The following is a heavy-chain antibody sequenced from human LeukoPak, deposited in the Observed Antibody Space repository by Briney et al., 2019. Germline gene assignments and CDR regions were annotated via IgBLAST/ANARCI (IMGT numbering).Heavy chain of an antibody. CDR3: ARGGYSGTEKPNDY. D-gene: IGHD1-26*01. CDR1: GYTFSGYY. CDR2: INPNSGGT. Sequence: ASVKVSCKASGYTFSGYYMHWVRQAPGQGLEWMGWINPNSGGTYYTQKFQGRVTMTRDTSISTAYMELSSLRSDDTAVYYCARGGYSGTEKPNDYWGQGTLVTISS. V-gene: IGHV1-2*02. J-gene: IGHJ4*02.